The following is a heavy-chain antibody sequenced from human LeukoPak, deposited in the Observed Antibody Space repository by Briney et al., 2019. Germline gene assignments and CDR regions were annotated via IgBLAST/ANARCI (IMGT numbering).Heavy chain of an antibody. CDR2: INHSGST. CDR1: GGSFSGYY. Sequence: SETLSLTCAVYGGSFSGYYWSWIRQPPGKGLEWIGEINHSGSTNYNPSLKSRVTISVDTSKNQFSLKLSSVTAADTAVYYCARRLTLVRGVSGTDAFDIWGQGTMVTVSS. V-gene: IGHV4-34*01. CDR3: ARRLTLVRGVSGTDAFDI. J-gene: IGHJ3*02. D-gene: IGHD3-10*01.